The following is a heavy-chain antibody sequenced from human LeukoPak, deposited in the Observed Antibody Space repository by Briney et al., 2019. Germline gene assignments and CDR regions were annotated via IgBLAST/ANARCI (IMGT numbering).Heavy chain of an antibody. Sequence: PSETLSLTCTVSGGSISSSSYYWGWIRQPPGKGLEWIGSIYYSGSTYYNPSLKSRVTISVDTSKNQFSLKLSSVTAADTAVYYCARHCSSTSCPNWGQGTLVTVSS. D-gene: IGHD2-2*01. CDR2: IYYSGST. CDR3: ARHCSSTSCPN. CDR1: GGSISSSSYY. V-gene: IGHV4-39*01. J-gene: IGHJ4*02.